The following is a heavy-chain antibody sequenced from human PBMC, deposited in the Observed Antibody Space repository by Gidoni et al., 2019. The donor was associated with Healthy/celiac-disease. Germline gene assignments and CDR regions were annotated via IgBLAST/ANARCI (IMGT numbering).Heavy chain of an antibody. CDR3: AREPQGGKLDYYFDY. D-gene: IGHD2-15*01. V-gene: IGHV1-69*01. CDR2: IIPIFGTA. J-gene: IGHJ4*02. CDR1: GGTFSSYA. Sequence: QVQLVQSGAEVKKPGSSVQVSCKASGGTFSSYAISCVRQAPGQGLEWMGGIIPIFGTANYAQKFQGRVTITADESTSTAYMELSSLRYEETAVYYCAREPQGGKLDYYFDYWGQGTLVTVSS.